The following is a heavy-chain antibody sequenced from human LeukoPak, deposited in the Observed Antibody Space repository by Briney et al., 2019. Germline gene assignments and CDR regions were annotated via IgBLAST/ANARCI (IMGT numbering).Heavy chain of an antibody. D-gene: IGHD6-6*01. Sequence: SETLSLTCTVSGGSISSGGYYWSWIRQPPGKGLEWIGYIYHSGSTYYNPSLKSRVTISVDRSKNQFSLKLSSVTAADTAVYYCARGETSSSSLWYWGQGTLVTVSS. J-gene: IGHJ4*02. V-gene: IGHV4-30-2*01. CDR3: ARGETSSSSLWY. CDR2: IYHSGST. CDR1: GGSISSGGYY.